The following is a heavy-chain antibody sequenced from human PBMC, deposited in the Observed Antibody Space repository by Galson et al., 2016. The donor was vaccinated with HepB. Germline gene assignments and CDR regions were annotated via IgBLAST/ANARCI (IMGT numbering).Heavy chain of an antibody. CDR3: ARVGSGYSYFDY. CDR2: ISGDGYST. J-gene: IGHJ4*02. V-gene: IGHV3-23*01. D-gene: IGHD3-9*01. Sequence: SLRLSCAASGFTLRSYMMGWVRQAPGKGLEWVSTISGDGYSTYYADSVKGRFTISRDNSKSTLYLQMNGLRAEDTALYYCARVGSGYSYFDYWGQGTLVTVSS. CDR1: GFTLRSYM.